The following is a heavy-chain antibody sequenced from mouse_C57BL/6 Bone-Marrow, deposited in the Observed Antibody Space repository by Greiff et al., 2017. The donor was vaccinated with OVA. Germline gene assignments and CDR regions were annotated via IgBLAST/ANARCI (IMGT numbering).Heavy chain of an antibody. CDR2: ISSGSSTI. CDR3: ARPDYGSSPYYFDY. V-gene: IGHV5-17*01. D-gene: IGHD1-1*01. J-gene: IGHJ2*01. CDR1: GFTFSDYG. Sequence: EVHLVESGGGLVKPGGSLKLSCAASGFTFSDYGMHWVRQAPEKGLEWVAYISSGSSTIYYADTVKGRFTISRDNAKNTLFLQMTSLRSEDTAMYYCARPDYGSSPYYFDYWGQGTTLTVSS.